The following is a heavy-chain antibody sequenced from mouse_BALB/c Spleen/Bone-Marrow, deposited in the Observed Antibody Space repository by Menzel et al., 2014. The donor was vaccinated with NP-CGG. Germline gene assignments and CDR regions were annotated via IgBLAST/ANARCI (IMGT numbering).Heavy chain of an antibody. V-gene: IGHV5-6-4*01. D-gene: IGHD1-2*01. CDR2: ITSGGSYT. CDR1: GFTFSSYT. CDR3: TRDNGPFDY. Sequence: ESGGGLVKPGGSLKLSCAASGFTFSSYTMSWVRQTPEKRLEWVATITSGGSYTYYPDSVKGRFTISRDNAKNTLYLQMSSLKSEDTAMYYCTRDNGPFDYWGQGTTLTVSS. J-gene: IGHJ2*01.